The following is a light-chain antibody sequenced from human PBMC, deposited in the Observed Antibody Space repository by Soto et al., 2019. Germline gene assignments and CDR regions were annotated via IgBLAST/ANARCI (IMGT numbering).Light chain of an antibody. CDR2: GAS. Sequence: EIVLTQSPGTLSLSPGERATLSCRASQSVSSSYLAWYQQKPGQAPRLLIYGASSRATGIPDRFSGSGSGTDFTLTISRLEPEDFAVYYCLQDGSSVRTFGQGTKVEIK. CDR3: LQDGSSVRT. CDR1: QSVSSSY. J-gene: IGKJ1*01. V-gene: IGKV3-20*01.